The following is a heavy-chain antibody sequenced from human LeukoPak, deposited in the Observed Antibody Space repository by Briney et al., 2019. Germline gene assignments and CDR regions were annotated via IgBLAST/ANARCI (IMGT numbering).Heavy chain of an antibody. D-gene: IGHD1-26*01. Sequence: GGSLRLSCAASGFTFSSYSMNWVRQAPGQGLERVSSISSSSSYIYYADSVKGRFTISRDNAKKSLYLQMNSLRAEDTAVYYCARVVGATRGFDYWGQGTLVTVSS. J-gene: IGHJ4*02. CDR3: ARVVGATRGFDY. CDR1: GFTFSSYS. V-gene: IGHV3-21*01. CDR2: ISSSSSYI.